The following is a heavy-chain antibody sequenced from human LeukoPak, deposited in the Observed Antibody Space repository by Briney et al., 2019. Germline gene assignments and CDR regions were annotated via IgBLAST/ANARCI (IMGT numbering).Heavy chain of an antibody. Sequence: GGSLRLSCAASGFTFSDFYMSWIRQAPGKGLEWVSYISNTGNTKYDADSVKGRFTISRDNAKNSLFLQMNSLRAEDTAVYYCARVLRYCSGGNCYSGGLGYMDVWGKGTTVTISS. CDR3: ARVLRYCSGGNCYSGGLGYMDV. CDR2: ISNTGNTK. J-gene: IGHJ6*03. V-gene: IGHV3-11*01. CDR1: GFTFSDFY. D-gene: IGHD2-15*01.